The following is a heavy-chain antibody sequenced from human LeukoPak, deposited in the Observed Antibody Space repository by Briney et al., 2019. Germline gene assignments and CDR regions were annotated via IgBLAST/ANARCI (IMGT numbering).Heavy chain of an antibody. CDR3: AKGRYHLATVTLLDY. CDR1: GFTFSSHG. Sequence: GGSLTLSCAASGFTFSSHGMLWVRQAPGKGLEWVAVISYDGPNKYYADSVKGRFTISRDNSKNTLYLQMNSLRAEDTAVYYCAKGRYHLATVTLLDYWGQGTLGTVSS. V-gene: IGHV3-30*18. D-gene: IGHD4-17*01. CDR2: ISYDGPNK. J-gene: IGHJ4*02.